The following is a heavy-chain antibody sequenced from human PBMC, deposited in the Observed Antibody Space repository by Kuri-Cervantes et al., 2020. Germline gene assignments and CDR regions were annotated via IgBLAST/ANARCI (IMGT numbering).Heavy chain of an antibody. CDR3: ARDLSGIAAAGTYFQH. CDR2: ISSSGSTI. D-gene: IGHD6-13*01. Sequence: GESLKISCAASGFTFSDYYMSWIRQAPGKGLEWVSYISSSGSTIYYADSVKGRFTISRDNSKNTLYLQMNSLRAEDTAVYYRARDLSGIAAAGTYFQHWGQGTLVTVSS. J-gene: IGHJ1*01. CDR1: GFTFSDYY. V-gene: IGHV3-11*04.